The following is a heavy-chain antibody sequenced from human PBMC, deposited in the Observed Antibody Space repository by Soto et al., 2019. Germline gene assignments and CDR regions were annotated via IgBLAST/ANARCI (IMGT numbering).Heavy chain of an antibody. J-gene: IGHJ6*02. CDR3: ARHYGSGSYYTRGGYYYYYGLAV. CDR2: INHSGST. CDR1: GGSFSGYY. D-gene: IGHD3-10*01. V-gene: IGHV4-34*01. Sequence: SETLSLTCAVYGGSFSGYYWSWIRQPPGKGLEWIGEINHSGSTNYNPSLKSRVTISVDTSNNQFSLKLSSVTAADTAVYYCARHYGSGSYYTRGGYYYYYGLAVWGQGTTVTVSS.